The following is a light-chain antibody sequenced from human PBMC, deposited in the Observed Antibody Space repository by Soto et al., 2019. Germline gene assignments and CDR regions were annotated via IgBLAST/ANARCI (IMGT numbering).Light chain of an antibody. CDR2: DAS. V-gene: IGKV1-5*01. J-gene: IGKJ5*01. CDR3: QQYNSYPIT. CDR1: QSISSW. Sequence: DIPMTQSPSTLSASVGDRVTITCRASQSISSWLAWYQQKPGKAPKLLIYDASNLESGVPSRFSGSGSGTEFTLTISSLQPDDFATYYCQQYNSYPITFGQGTRLEIK.